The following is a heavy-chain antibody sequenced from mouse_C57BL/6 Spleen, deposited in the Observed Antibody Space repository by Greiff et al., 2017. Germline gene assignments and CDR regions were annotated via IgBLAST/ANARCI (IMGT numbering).Heavy chain of an antibody. D-gene: IGHD1-1*01. CDR1: GFSLTSYG. V-gene: IGHV2-2*01. J-gene: IGHJ4*01. CDR2: IWSGGST. CDR3: ARNPPITTVDYYAMDY. Sequence: QVQLKQSGPGLVQPSQSLSITCTVSGFSLTSYGVHWVRQSPGKGLEWLGVIWSGGSTDYNAAVISRLGISKDNSKSQVFFKMNSLQADDTAIYYCARNPPITTVDYYAMDYWGQGTSVTVSS.